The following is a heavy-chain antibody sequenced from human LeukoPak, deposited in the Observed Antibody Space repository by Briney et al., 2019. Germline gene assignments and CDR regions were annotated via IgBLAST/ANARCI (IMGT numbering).Heavy chain of an antibody. CDR2: ISYDGSNK. Sequence: PGRSLRLSCAASGFTFSSYGMHWVRQAPGKGLEWVAVISYDGSNKYYADSVKGRFTISRDNSKNTLYMQMNSLRAEDTAVYYCAKAPETVSYYDFWGGPRPPYYYYGMDVWGQGTTVTVSS. D-gene: IGHD3-3*01. CDR1: GFTFSSYG. CDR3: AKAPETVSYYDFWGGPRPPYYYYGMDV. J-gene: IGHJ6*02. V-gene: IGHV3-30*18.